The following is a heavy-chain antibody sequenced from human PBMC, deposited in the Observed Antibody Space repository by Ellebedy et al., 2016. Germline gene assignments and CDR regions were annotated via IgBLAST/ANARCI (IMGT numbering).Heavy chain of an antibody. J-gene: IGHJ4*02. V-gene: IGHV3-23*01. D-gene: IGHD2-2*01. Sequence: GESLKISXAASGIAFSDFFMGWVRRAPGKGLEWVATISAGGETTHFADSVKGRFTISRDNSKNTLYLQMNSLRAEDTAVYYCARETAALTIYYFDYWGQGTLVTVSS. CDR3: ARETAALTIYYFDY. CDR1: GIAFSDFF. CDR2: ISAGGETT.